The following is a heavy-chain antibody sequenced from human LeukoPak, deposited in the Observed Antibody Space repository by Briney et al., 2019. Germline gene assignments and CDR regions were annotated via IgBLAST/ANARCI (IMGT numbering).Heavy chain of an antibody. V-gene: IGHV3-21*01. Sequence: GSLRLSCAASGFTFSSYSMNWVRQAPGKGLEWVSSISSSSSYIYYADSVKGRFTISRDNAKNSLYLQMNSLRAEDTAVYYCARDRVLDYYDSSGYDYWGQGTLVTVSS. J-gene: IGHJ4*02. CDR2: ISSSSSYI. CDR3: ARDRVLDYYDSSGYDY. D-gene: IGHD3-22*01. CDR1: GFTFSSYS.